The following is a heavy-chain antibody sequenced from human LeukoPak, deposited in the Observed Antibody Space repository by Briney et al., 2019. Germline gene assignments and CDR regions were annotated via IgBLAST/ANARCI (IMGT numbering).Heavy chain of an antibody. J-gene: IGHJ6*03. Sequence: PSETLSLTCTVSGGSISSHYWSWIRQPAGKGLEWIGRLYTSGSTNSNPSLKSRLTMSVDTSKNQFSLKMSSVTAADTAVYYCARSGNSSAYYYYMDVWGKGTTVTVS. D-gene: IGHD6-6*01. CDR2: LYTSGST. CDR3: ARSGNSSAYYYYMDV. CDR1: GGSISSHY. V-gene: IGHV4-4*07.